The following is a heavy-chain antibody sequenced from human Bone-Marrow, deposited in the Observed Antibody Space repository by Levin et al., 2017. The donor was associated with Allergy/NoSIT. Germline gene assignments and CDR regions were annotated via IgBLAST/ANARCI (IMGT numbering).Heavy chain of an antibody. V-gene: IGHV3-30-3*01. J-gene: IGHJ4*02. CDR2: ISYDGSNK. Sequence: GESLKISCAASGFTFSSYAMHWVRQAPGKGLEWVAVISYDGSNKYYADSVKGRFTISRDNSKNTLYLQMNSLRAEDTAVYYCARELLYCTNGVCPPRPFDYWGQGTLVTVSS. CDR1: GFTFSSYA. D-gene: IGHD2-8*01. CDR3: ARELLYCTNGVCPPRPFDY.